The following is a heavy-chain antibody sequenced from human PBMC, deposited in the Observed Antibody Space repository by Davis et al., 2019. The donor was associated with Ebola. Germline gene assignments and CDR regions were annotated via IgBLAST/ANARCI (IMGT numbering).Heavy chain of an antibody. D-gene: IGHD4-11*01. CDR1: GYSFTTSG. V-gene: IGHV1-18*01. Sequence: AASVKVSCKASGYSFTTSGITWVRQAPGQGLEWMGWISAHNDNANYAQKLQGRVTMTRDTSTNTAYMELRSLNSDDTAIYYCARRGDDSDYDFDLWGQGTLITVSS. CDR3: ARRGDDSDYDFDL. J-gene: IGHJ4*02. CDR2: ISAHNDNA.